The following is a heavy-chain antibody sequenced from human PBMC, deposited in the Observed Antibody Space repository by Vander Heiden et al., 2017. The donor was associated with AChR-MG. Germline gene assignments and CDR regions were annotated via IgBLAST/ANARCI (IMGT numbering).Heavy chain of an antibody. CDR2: INTNTANP. V-gene: IGHV7-4-1*02. CDR3: ARAGGYCSSTSCSGYWFDP. CDR1: GYPVTSHA. Sequence: QVQLVPSASELKKPGAPVKVYCNASGYPVTSHALNWVRQAPGQGLEWMGWINTNTANPTYAQGFRGRFVFSLDTSVRTAYLQISSLKAEDTAVYYCARAGGYCSSTSCSGYWFDPWGQGTLVTVSS. J-gene: IGHJ5*02. D-gene: IGHD2-2*01.